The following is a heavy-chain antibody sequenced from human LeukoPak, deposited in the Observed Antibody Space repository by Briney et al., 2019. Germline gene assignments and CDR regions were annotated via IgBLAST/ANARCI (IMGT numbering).Heavy chain of an antibody. CDR1: GFTFNVYY. CDR2: FSSSSRST. V-gene: IGHV3-11*05. Sequence: GGSLRLSCAASGFTFNVYYMSWIRQAPGQGLESVAYFSSSSRSTNYADSVKGRFTISRDNAKNSLYLQINSLRAEDTAVYYCARVPGKYAFDIWGQGTMVTVS. D-gene: IGHD3-10*01. J-gene: IGHJ3*02. CDR3: ARVPGKYAFDI.